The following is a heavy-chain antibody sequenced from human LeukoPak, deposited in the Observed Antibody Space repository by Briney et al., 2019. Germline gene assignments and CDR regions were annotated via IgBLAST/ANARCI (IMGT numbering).Heavy chain of an antibody. CDR1: GFTVSTNY. Sequence: GGSLRLSCAASGFTVSTNYMSWVRQAPGKTLEWVSVIYPGDSTYYADSVKGRFTMSRDNSKNTLLLQVNSLRVEDTAVYYCARVVVEQGRSDAFDIWGQGTLVTVSS. CDR3: ARVVVEQGRSDAFDI. V-gene: IGHV3-66*01. CDR2: IYPGDST. J-gene: IGHJ3*02. D-gene: IGHD4-17*01.